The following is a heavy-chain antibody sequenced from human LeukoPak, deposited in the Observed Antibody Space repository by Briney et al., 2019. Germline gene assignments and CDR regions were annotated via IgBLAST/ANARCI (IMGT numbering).Heavy chain of an antibody. CDR3: ARFHGSGTSSYLGS. D-gene: IGHD3-10*01. CDR1: GYSFSTYW. Sequence: GESLKISCKGSGYSFSTYWIGWVRQMPGKGLEWMGIIYPGNSDTRNSPSFQGQVTISVDKSINTAYLQWSSLKASDTAMYYCARFHGSGTSSYLGSWGQGTPVTVSS. J-gene: IGHJ4*02. V-gene: IGHV5-51*01. CDR2: IYPGNSDT.